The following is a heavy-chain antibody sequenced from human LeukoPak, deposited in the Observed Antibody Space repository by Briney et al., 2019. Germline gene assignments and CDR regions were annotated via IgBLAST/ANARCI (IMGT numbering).Heavy chain of an antibody. CDR3: ARDRAANQDWVEFDP. D-gene: IGHD3/OR15-3a*01. J-gene: IGHJ5*02. V-gene: IGHV3-66*03. CDR1: GFRVSDYY. Sequence: GGSLRLSCAVSGFRVSDYYMSWVRQAPGKGLEWVGLIRNSGEAFYADFARGRFAISRDESENTLYLQMNSLRVEDTAVYFCARDRAANQDWVEFDPWGQGTPVTVSS. CDR2: IRNSGEA.